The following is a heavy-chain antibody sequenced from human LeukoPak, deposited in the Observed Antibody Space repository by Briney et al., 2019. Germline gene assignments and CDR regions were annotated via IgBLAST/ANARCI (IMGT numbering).Heavy chain of an antibody. D-gene: IGHD3-3*01. CDR3: ANGRFLEWSSSDY. J-gene: IGHJ4*02. Sequence: GGSLRLSCAASGFTFSSYWMHWVRQAPGKGLVWVSRINSDGSSTSYADSVKGRFTISRDNSKNTLYLQMNSLRAEDTAVYYCANGRFLEWSSSDYWGQGTLVTVSS. CDR2: INSDGSST. V-gene: IGHV3-74*01. CDR1: GFTFSSYW.